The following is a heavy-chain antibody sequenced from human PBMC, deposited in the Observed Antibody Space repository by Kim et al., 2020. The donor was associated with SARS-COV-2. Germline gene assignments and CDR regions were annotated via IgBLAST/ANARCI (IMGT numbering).Heavy chain of an antibody. V-gene: IGHV3-23*01. CDR1: GFSFSNSV. D-gene: IGHD5-12*01. J-gene: IGHJ3*02. CDR2: LSTGGAGT. CDR3: ARGRDGYNYNAFDI. Sequence: GGSLRLSCAASGFSFSNSVMSWVRQAPGKGLEWVSALSTGGAGTYYADSVKGRFTISRDNSKNTLYLQMDNLRAEDTALYYCARGRDGYNYNAFDIWG.